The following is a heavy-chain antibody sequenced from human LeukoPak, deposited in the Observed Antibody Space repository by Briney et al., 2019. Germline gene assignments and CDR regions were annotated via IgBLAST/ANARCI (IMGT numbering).Heavy chain of an antibody. J-gene: IGHJ4*02. CDR1: GGSISSYS. V-gene: IGHV4-59*01. CDR3: ARGPTKYYFDY. CDR2: IFYSGST. Sequence: PSETLSLTCTVSGGSISSYSWSWIREPPGKGLGWIGYIFYSGSTNYNPSLKSRVIISLDTSKNQFSLNLSSVTAADTAVYYCARGPTKYYFDYWSQGSLVTVSS.